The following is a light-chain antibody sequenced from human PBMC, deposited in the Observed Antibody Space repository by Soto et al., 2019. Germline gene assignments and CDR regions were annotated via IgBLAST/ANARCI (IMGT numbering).Light chain of an antibody. CDR3: LLCYGGARRV. Sequence: QAVVTQEPSLTVSPGGTVTLTCASSTGAVTSGHYPYWFQQKPGQAPRTLIYDTSNKHSWTPARFSGSLLGGKPALTLSGAQPEDEAEYFCLLCYGGARRVFGGGTKLTVL. CDR1: TGAVTSGHY. V-gene: IGLV7-46*01. J-gene: IGLJ2*01. CDR2: DTS.